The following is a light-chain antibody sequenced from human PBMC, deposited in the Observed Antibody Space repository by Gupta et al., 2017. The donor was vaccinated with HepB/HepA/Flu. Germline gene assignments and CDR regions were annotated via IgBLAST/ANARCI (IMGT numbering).Light chain of an antibody. J-gene: IGKJ1*01. CDR2: GAS. CDR3: QQEGNSLWT. V-gene: IGKV3-20*01. CDR1: RSLSSGS. Sequence: EIVLTQSPGTLSWSPGERGTLYCRASRSLSSGSLAWYKQKPGQATRLHSYGASSGSGTEFTLTITRLEPEDFAAYYCQQEGNSLWTFGQGTKVEIK.